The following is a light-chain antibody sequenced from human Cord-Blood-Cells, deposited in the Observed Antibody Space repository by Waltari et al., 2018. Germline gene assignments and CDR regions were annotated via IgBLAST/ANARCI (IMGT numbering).Light chain of an antibody. CDR1: NIGRKR. J-gene: IGLJ3*02. Sequence: SYVLTQPPSVSVAPGQTARITCGGNNIGRKRVPWYQQKPGQAPVLVVYDDSDRPSGIPERFSGSNSGNTATLTISRVEAGDEADYYCQVWDSSSDHPVFGGGTKLTVL. V-gene: IGLV3-21*02. CDR2: DDS. CDR3: QVWDSSSDHPV.